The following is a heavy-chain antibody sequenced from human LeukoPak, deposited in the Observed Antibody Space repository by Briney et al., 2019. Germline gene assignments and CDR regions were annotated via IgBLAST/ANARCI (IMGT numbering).Heavy chain of an antibody. CDR3: ARLVLEAAGNYFDF. CDR2: INHSGSA. J-gene: IGHJ4*02. Sequence: SETLSLTCAVYGGSFSRYYWTWIRQPPGKGLEWIGEINHSGSANYNPSLKSRVTISVDASKSQFSLRLSSVTAADTGVYYCARLVLEAAGNYFDFWGQGILVTVSS. D-gene: IGHD6-13*01. CDR1: GGSFSRYY. V-gene: IGHV4-34*01.